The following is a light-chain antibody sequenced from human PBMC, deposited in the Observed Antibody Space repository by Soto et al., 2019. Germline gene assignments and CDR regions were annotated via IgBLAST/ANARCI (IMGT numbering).Light chain of an antibody. CDR3: QQYSDHWT. J-gene: IGKJ1*01. V-gene: IGKV1-5*03. Sequence: DIQLTQSPSTMSASVGDRVTITCRASRSIINWLAWYQQKSGKGPKLLIYKASNLQTGVPSRFSGSGYGTEFTLTISSLQPDDVATYYCQQYSDHWTFGQGTKVEIK. CDR1: RSIINW. CDR2: KAS.